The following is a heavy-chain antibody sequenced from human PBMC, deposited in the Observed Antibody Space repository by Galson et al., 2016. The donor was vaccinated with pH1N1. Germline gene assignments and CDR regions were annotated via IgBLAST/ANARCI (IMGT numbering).Heavy chain of an antibody. CDR1: GGSISSDSDY. CDR3: ARESLEWLIISGHRVELNWFDS. D-gene: IGHD3-3*01. CDR2: VSGTGTT. Sequence: TLSLTCTVSGGSISSDSDYWTWIRQPAGKGLEWIGRVSGTGTTNYNPSLKSRVTISIDPSKNQFSLKMASVTAADTAVYFCARESLEWLIISGHRVELNWFDSWGQGTLVTVSS. J-gene: IGHJ5*01. V-gene: IGHV4-61*02.